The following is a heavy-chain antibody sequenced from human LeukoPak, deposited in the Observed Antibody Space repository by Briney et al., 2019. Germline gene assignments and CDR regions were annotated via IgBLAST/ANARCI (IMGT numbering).Heavy chain of an antibody. CDR3: ARLPNPLLEHYYYYYMDV. CDR2: IYYSGST. Sequence: SETLSLTCTVSGGSISSSSYYWGWVRQPPGKGLEWIGSIYYSGSTYYNPSLKSRVTISVDTSKNQFSLKLSSVTAADTAVYYCARLPNPLLEHYYYYYMDVWGKGTTVTVSS. CDR1: GGSISSSSYY. V-gene: IGHV4-39*07. D-gene: IGHD1-1*01. J-gene: IGHJ6*03.